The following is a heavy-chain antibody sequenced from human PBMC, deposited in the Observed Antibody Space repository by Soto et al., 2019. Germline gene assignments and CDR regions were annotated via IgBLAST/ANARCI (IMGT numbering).Heavy chain of an antibody. CDR3: ARGAEVGIELAAFDQ. D-gene: IGHD2-8*02. CDR2: INPKSGDR. Sequence: QVHLVQSGAEVKRAGASVTVSCKASGYTFSDYYIHWVRQAPGQGLQWMGCINPKSGDRRYAQMFRGWVFMTRDTSISTAYMEVSGLKSDDTAVYFCARGAEVGIELAAFDQGGQGTLVTVSA. J-gene: IGHJ4*02. V-gene: IGHV1-2*04. CDR1: GYTFSDYY.